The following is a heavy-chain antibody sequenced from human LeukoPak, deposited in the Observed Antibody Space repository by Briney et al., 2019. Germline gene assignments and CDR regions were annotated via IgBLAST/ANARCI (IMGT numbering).Heavy chain of an antibody. J-gene: IGHJ4*02. CDR1: GFTFSNYG. CDR3: AKLRLGSIDH. Sequence: PGGSLRLSCAASGFTFSNYGMYWVRQAPGKGLEWVAFIRYDGSDKYYADSVKGRFTISRDNSKNTLYLQMNSLRADDTAVYYCAKLRLGSIDHWGQGTLVTVSS. D-gene: IGHD3-10*01. CDR2: IRYDGSDK. V-gene: IGHV3-30*02.